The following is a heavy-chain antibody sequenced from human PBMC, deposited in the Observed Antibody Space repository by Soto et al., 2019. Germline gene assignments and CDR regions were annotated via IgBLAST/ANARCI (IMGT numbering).Heavy chain of an antibody. Sequence: GESLKISCQGSGYSFTNYWVGWVRQIPGRGLEWMGIIHPGDSDTRYSPFFQGQVTISADKSISTAYLQWSSLKASDTAMYYCARHNRYSSTWFEGWFDPWRQGPLVTVSS. D-gene: IGHD6-13*01. V-gene: IGHV5-51*01. CDR1: GYSFTNYW. CDR3: ARHNRYSSTWFEGWFDP. J-gene: IGHJ5*02. CDR2: IHPGDSDT.